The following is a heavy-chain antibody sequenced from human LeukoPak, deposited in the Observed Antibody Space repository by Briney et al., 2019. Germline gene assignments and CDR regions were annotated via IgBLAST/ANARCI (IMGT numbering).Heavy chain of an antibody. D-gene: IGHD3-10*01. Sequence: GASLTLSCAASRFNFGDYAMARVRQAPGKGLDWVSSIAGSGFTTYYADSAKGRFTVSRDNSKSTLSLQMNSLRAEGTAIYYCAKFEEKTQVRGPFDYWGQGTLVTVSS. CDR3: AKFEEKTQVRGPFDY. J-gene: IGHJ4*02. CDR1: RFNFGDYA. V-gene: IGHV3-23*01. CDR2: IAGSGFTT.